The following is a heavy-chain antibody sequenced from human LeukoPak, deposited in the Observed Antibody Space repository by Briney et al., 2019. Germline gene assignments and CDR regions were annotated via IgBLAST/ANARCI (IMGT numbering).Heavy chain of an antibody. Sequence: PGGSLRLSCAVSGFTVSSKSMSWVRQAPGKGLEWVSVIYTGGSTYSADSVKGRFTISRDNSKSTLFLQMNSLRAEDTALYYCASATEDLSYFDYWGQGTLVTVSS. CDR1: GFTVSSKS. V-gene: IGHV3-53*01. J-gene: IGHJ4*02. CDR3: ASATEDLSYFDY. CDR2: IYTGGST.